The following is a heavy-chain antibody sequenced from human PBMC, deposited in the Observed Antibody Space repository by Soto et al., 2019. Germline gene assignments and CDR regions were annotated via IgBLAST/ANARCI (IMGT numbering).Heavy chain of an antibody. V-gene: IGHV3-23*01. CDR3: AKALGYCSGGSCYSTYYYGMDV. CDR1: GFTFSSYA. Sequence: GGSLRLSCAASGFTFSSYAMSWVRQAPGKGLEWVSAISGSGGSTYYADSVKGRFTISRDNSKNTLYLQMNSLRAEDTAVYYCAKALGYCSGGSCYSTYYYGMDVWGQWTTVTVSS. D-gene: IGHD2-15*01. CDR2: ISGSGGST. J-gene: IGHJ6*02.